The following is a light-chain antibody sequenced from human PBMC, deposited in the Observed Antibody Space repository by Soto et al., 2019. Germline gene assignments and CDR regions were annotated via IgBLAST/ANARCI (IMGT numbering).Light chain of an antibody. CDR3: QEYETFSPWT. CDR2: KAT. V-gene: IGKV1-5*03. J-gene: IGKJ1*01. CDR1: QRIDTW. Sequence: DIPMTQSPSILSASVGDRVTITCRASQRIDTWLAWYQQKPGTAPKLLIYKATILQSGVPSRFSGSGSGTEFTLAISGLQPDDFATYYCQEYETFSPWTFGQGTKVEMK.